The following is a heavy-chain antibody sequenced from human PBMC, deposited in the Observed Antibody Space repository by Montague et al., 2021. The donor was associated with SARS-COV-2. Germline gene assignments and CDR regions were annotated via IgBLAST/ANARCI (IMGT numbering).Heavy chain of an antibody. CDR1: GGSISSGGYY. CDR2: IHHSGST. V-gene: IGHV4-31*03. Sequence: TLSLTCTVSGGSISSGGYYWNWIRQLPGKGLEWIGYIHHSGSTYYTPSLQSRVAISVDTSKNEFSLKMTAVTAADTAVYYCARDGDEGYFFEYWGKGLLVTVSS. J-gene: IGHJ4*02. D-gene: IGHD2/OR15-2a*01. CDR3: ARDGDEGYFFEY.